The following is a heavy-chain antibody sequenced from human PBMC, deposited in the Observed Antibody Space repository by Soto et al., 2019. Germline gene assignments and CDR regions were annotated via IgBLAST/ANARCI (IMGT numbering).Heavy chain of an antibody. D-gene: IGHD3-10*01. V-gene: IGHV1-46*01. Sequence: ASVKVSCKASGYTFTSYYLHWVREAPGQGLEWLGIINPIGGSTTYAQKFQDRVTMTRDTSTTTVYMELSSLRSEDTAVYYCARSEQFYGSGSYYANWFDPWGKGTLVTVSS. CDR3: ARSEQFYGSGSYYANWFDP. CDR2: INPIGGST. J-gene: IGHJ5*02. CDR1: GYTFTSYY.